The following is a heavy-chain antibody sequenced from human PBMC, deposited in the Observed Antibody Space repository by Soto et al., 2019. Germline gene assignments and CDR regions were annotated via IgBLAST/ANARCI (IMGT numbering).Heavy chain of an antibody. Sequence: QLQLQESGPGLVKPSETQSLTCTVSGGSISSNSYYWAWIRQPPGKGLEWIGSGYHGGNTYYNPSHKSRVTISVDTSTNQFSLKLNSVTAADPAVYYCARHLSGYGYLYFEYWGQGILVTVSS. J-gene: IGHJ4*02. D-gene: IGHD5-18*01. CDR3: ARHLSGYGYLYFEY. V-gene: IGHV4-39*01. CDR1: GGSISSNSYY. CDR2: GYHGGNT.